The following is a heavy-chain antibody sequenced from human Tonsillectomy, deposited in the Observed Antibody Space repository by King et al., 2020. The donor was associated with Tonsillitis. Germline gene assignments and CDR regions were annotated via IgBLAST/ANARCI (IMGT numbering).Heavy chain of an antibody. D-gene: IGHD3-10*01. Sequence: VQLVESGAGVKKPGSSVKVSCKASGGTFSSYAISWVRQAPGQGLEWMGGIIPIFGTANYAQKFQGRVTITADESTSTAYMELSSLRSEETAVYYCARDLDSRTPGEDYWGQGTLVTVSS. V-gene: IGHV1-69*01. CDR1: GGTFSSYA. CDR2: IIPIFGTA. CDR3: ARDLDSRTPGEDY. J-gene: IGHJ4*02.